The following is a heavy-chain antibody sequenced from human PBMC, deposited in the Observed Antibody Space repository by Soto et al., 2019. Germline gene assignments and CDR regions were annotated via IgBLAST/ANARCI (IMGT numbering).Heavy chain of an antibody. V-gene: IGHV3-53*01. J-gene: IGHJ6*02. CDR2: IYSGGST. CDR1: GFTVSSNY. D-gene: IGHD6-6*01. Sequence: EVQLVESGGGLIQPGGSLRLSCAASGFTVSSNYMSWVGQAPGKGLEWVSVIYSGGSTYYADSVKGRFTISRDNSRNTLFLQMNSLRAEDTAVYYCARAYSSSSYGMDVWGQGTTVTVSS. CDR3: ARAYSSSSYGMDV.